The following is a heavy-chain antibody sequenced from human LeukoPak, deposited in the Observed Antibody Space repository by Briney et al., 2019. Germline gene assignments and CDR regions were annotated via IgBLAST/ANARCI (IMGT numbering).Heavy chain of an antibody. CDR1: GVSINTYY. D-gene: IGHD1-26*01. CDR2: IYNGGNT. V-gene: IGHV4-4*09. J-gene: IGHJ4*02. Sequence: PSETLSLTCTVSGVSINTYYASWIRQAPGKGLEFIGFIYNGGNTNYNPSLKSRATILVDTSNNQFSLRLTSVTAADTAMYYCAAGPWELDFWGQGTLVTVSS. CDR3: AAGPWELDF.